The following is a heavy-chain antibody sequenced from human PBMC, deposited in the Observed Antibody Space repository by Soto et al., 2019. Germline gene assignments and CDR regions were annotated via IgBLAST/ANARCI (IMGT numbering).Heavy chain of an antibody. D-gene: IGHD2-15*01. J-gene: IGHJ4*02. CDR2: ISSSSSTI. CDR1: GFTFSSHS. CDR3: ARDGGRGDQRCLFDY. V-gene: IGHV3-48*02. Sequence: EVQLVESGGGLAQPGGSLRLSCAASGFTFSSHSMNWVRQAPGKGLEWVSYISSSSSTIYYADSVKGRFTISRDNAKKSRYLQMNSLRDEDTAVYYCARDGGRGDQRCLFDYWGQGTLVTVSS.